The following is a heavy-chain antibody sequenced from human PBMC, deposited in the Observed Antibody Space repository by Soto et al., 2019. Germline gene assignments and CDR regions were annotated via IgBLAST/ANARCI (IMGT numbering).Heavy chain of an antibody. Sequence: QVQLVQSGTEVKEPGASVKVSCKASGYRFTSYGISWVRQAPGQGLEWMGWINVYNGNTDYAQKVQGRVSLTTDTSTSTAYMELRSLRSDDTAIYYCARDPWVRWSTKYYGLDVWGQGTTVTVSS. V-gene: IGHV1-18*01. J-gene: IGHJ6*02. CDR1: GYRFTSYG. CDR3: ARDPWVRWSTKYYGLDV. D-gene: IGHD2-8*01. CDR2: INVYNGNT.